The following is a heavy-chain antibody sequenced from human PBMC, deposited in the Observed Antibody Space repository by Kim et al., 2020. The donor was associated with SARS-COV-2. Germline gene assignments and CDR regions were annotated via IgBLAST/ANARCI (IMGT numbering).Heavy chain of an antibody. D-gene: IGHD6-6*01. CDR3: ARHPGAARPLKPLDY. V-gene: IGHV4-34*01. J-gene: IGHJ4*02. CDR1: GGSFSGYY. CDR2: INHSGST. Sequence: SETLSLTCAVYGGSFSGYYWSWIRQPPGKGLEWIGEINHSGSTNYNPSLKSRVTISVDTSKNQFSLKLSSVTTADTAVYYCARHPGAARPLKPLDYWGQG.